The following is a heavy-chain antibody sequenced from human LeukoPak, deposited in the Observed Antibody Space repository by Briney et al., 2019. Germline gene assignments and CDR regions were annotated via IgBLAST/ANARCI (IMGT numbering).Heavy chain of an antibody. Sequence: GGSLRLSCAASGFTPRNYWMSWVRQAPEEGREWVANIKQGGGEIYYVDSVKGRFTISRDNAKNSLYLQMNSLRAEDTGIYYCVRDKIVGATILDYWGQGTQVTVSS. V-gene: IGHV3-7*01. D-gene: IGHD1-26*01. CDR1: GFTPRNYW. CDR2: IKQGGGEI. CDR3: VRDKIVGATILDY. J-gene: IGHJ4*02.